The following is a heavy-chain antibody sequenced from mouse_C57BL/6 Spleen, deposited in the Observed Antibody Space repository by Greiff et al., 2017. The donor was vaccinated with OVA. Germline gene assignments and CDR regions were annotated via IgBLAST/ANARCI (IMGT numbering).Heavy chain of an antibody. Sequence: VQVVESGPELVKPGASVKISCKASGYSFTSYYIHWVKQRPGQGLEWIGWIYPGSGNTKYNEKFKGKATLTADTSSSTAYMQLSSLTSEDSAVYYCASPIYYDYPYYFDYWGQGTTLTVSS. V-gene: IGHV1-66*01. D-gene: IGHD2-4*01. CDR3: ASPIYYDYPYYFDY. J-gene: IGHJ2*01. CDR2: IYPGSGNT. CDR1: GYSFTSYY.